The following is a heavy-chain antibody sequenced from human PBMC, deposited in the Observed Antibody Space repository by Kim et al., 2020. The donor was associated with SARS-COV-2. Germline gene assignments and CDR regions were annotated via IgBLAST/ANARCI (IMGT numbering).Heavy chain of an antibody. D-gene: IGHD6-13*01. CDR1: GGSISSSSYY. CDR2: IYYSGST. J-gene: IGHJ5*02. CDR3: ARRGYSSSWSNWFDP. V-gene: IGHV4-39*01. Sequence: SETLSLTCTVSGGSISSSSYYWGWIRQPPGKGLEWIGSIYYSGSTYYNPSLKSRVTISVDTSKNQFSLKLSSVTAADTAVYYCARRGYSSSWSNWFDPWGQGTLVTVSS.